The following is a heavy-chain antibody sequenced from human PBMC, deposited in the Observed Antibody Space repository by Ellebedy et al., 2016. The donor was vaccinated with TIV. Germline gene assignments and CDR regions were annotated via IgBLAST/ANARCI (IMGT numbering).Heavy chain of an antibody. CDR3: ARIHYDILTGYSHFDY. CDR1: GGTFSSYA. J-gene: IGHJ4*02. Sequence: SVKVSCXASGGTFSSYAISWVRQAPGQGLEWMGRIIPILGIANYAQKFQGRVTITADKSTSTAYMELSSLRSDDTAVYYCARIHYDILTGYSHFDYWGQGTLVTVSS. CDR2: IIPILGIA. D-gene: IGHD3-9*01. V-gene: IGHV1-69*04.